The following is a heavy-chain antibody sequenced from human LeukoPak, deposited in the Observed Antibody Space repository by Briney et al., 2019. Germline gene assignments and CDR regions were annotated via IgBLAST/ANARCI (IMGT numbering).Heavy chain of an antibody. CDR2: IYHSGST. D-gene: IGHD2-15*01. CDR1: GYSIRSGYY. V-gene: IGHV4-38-2*02. CDR3: AGRNCSGGSCYSVGFDP. J-gene: IGHJ5*02. Sequence: SETLSLTCTVSGYSIRSGYYWGWIRPPPGKGLEWIGSIYHSGSTYYNPSLKSRVTISVDTSKNQFSLKLSSVTAADTAVYYCAGRNCSGGSCYSVGFDPWGQGTLVTVSS.